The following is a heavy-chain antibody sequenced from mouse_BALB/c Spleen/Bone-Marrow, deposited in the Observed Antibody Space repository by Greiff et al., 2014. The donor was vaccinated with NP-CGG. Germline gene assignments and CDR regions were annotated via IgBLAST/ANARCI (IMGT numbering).Heavy chain of an antibody. CDR2: IGSGGSYT. Sequence: EVKVVESGGDLLRPGGALKLSCAASGFPFSSYDMSWVRQTPDKRLEWVATIGSGGSYTYYPDRVKWRVSISRSNAKNTLFWQMSSLKSKTTATQSHASQRFDYDAAGFSYWGQGSLVPVSS. J-gene: IGHJ3*01. V-gene: IGHV5-6*01. CDR3: ASQRFDYDAAGFSY. D-gene: IGHD2-4*01. CDR1: GFPFSSYD.